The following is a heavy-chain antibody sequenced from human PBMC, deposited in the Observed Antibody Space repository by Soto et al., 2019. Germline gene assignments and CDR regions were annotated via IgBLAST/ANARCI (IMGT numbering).Heavy chain of an antibody. CDR3: AKDIEYSGYDSQTFWYFDL. D-gene: IGHD5-12*01. CDR2: ISWNSGSI. J-gene: IGHJ2*01. CDR1: GFTFDDYA. Sequence: EVQLVESGGGLVQPGRSLRLSCAASGFTFDDYAMHWVRQAPGKGLEWVSGISWNSGSIGYADSVKGRFTISRDNAKNSLYLQMNSLRAEDTALYYCAKDIEYSGYDSQTFWYFDLWGRGTLVTVSS. V-gene: IGHV3-9*01.